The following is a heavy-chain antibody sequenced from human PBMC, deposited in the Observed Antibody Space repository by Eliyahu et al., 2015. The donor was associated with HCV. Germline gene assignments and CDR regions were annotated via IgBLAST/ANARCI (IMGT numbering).Heavy chain of an antibody. CDR2: IYHSGST. CDR3: ARVRGYNWNFSSGDYFDY. D-gene: IGHD1-7*01. J-gene: IGHJ4*02. Sequence: QLQLQESGSGLVKPSQTLSLTCAVSGGSISSGGYSWSWIRQPPGKGLEWIGYIYHSGSTYYNPSLKSRVTISVDRSKNQFSLKLSSVTAADTAVYYCARVRGYNWNFSSGDYFDYWGQGTLVTVSS. CDR1: GGSISSGGYS. V-gene: IGHV4-30-2*01.